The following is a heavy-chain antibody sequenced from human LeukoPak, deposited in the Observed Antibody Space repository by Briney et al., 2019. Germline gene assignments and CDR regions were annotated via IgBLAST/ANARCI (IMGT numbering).Heavy chain of an antibody. V-gene: IGHV4-39*01. CDR2: IYYSGST. Sequence: SETLSLTCTVSGGSISSSSYYWGWIRQPPGKGLEWIGSIYYSGSTYYNPSLKSRVTISVDTSKNQFSLKLSSVTAADTAVYYCARHINGYYYDSSGYYPDYWGQGTLVTVSS. CDR3: ARHINGYYYDSSGYYPDY. J-gene: IGHJ4*02. D-gene: IGHD3-22*01. CDR1: GGSISSSSYY.